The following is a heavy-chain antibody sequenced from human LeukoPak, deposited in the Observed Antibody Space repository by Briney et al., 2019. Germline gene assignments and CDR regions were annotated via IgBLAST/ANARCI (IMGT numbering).Heavy chain of an antibody. CDR1: GFTFSSYG. V-gene: IGHV3-33*01. D-gene: IGHD3-10*01. CDR2: IWYDGSNK. J-gene: IGHJ4*02. CDR3: ARDQGSGSYYLDY. Sequence: GRSLRLSCAASGFTFSSYGMHWVRQAPGKGLEWVAVIWYDGSNKYYADSVKGRSTISRDNSKNTLYLQMNSLRAEDTAVYYCARDQGSGSYYLDYWGQGTLVTVSS.